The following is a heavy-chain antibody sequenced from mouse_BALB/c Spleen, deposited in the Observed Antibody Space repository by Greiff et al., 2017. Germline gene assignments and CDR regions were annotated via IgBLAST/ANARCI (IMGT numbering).Heavy chain of an antibody. CDR1: GFTFSSYA. J-gene: IGHJ2*01. V-gene: IGHV5-6*01. CDR2: ISSGGSYT. D-gene: IGHD2-4*01. CDR3: ARGGNGITTVDY. Sequence: EVQGVESGGGLVKPGGSLKLSCAASGFTFSSYAMSWVRQTPEKRLEWVATISSGGSYTYYPDSVKGRFTISRDNAKNTLYLQMSSLKSEDTAMYYCARGGNGITTVDYWGQGTTLTVSS.